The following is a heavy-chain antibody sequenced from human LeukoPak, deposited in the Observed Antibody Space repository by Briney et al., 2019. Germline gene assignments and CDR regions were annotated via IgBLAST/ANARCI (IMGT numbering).Heavy chain of an antibody. CDR2: IDYSGST. Sequence: SETLSLTCGVYGGSFSGYYWSWIRQPPGKGLEWIGSIDYSGSTYYNPSLKSRVTISVDTSKNQFSLKLSSVTAADTAVYYCARRNPAGYYGSGSYFGYWGQGTLVTVSS. CDR1: GGSFSGYY. D-gene: IGHD3-10*01. V-gene: IGHV4-34*01. J-gene: IGHJ4*02. CDR3: ARRNPAGYYGSGSYFGY.